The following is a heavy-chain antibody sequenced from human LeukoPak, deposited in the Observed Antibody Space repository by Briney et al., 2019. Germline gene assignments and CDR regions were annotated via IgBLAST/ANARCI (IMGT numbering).Heavy chain of an antibody. D-gene: IGHD5-18*01. J-gene: IGHJ6*02. Sequence: SVKVSCKASGGTFSSYAISWVRQAPGQGLEWMGEIIPIFGTANYAQRFQGRVTITADESTSTAYMELSSLRSEDTAVYYCARGKLVDTAILNYGMDVWGQGTTVTVSS. CDR3: ARGKLVDTAILNYGMDV. CDR2: IIPIFGTA. CDR1: GGTFSSYA. V-gene: IGHV1-69*13.